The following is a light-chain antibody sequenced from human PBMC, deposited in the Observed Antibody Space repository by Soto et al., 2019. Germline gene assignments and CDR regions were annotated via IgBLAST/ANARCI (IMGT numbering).Light chain of an antibody. V-gene: IGKV1-17*01. Sequence: DIQMTHSPSSLSASVGDRVTITCRASQAIRNDLGWYQQKPAKAPKRLIYATSSLQSGVPSRFSGSGSGKEFTLTISSLQPEDSATYYCIQHNTYPRTFGHGTKVEIX. J-gene: IGKJ1*01. CDR1: QAIRND. CDR3: IQHNTYPRT. CDR2: ATS.